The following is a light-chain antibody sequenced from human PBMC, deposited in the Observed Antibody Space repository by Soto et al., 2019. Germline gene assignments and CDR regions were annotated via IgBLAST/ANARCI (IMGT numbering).Light chain of an antibody. J-gene: IGKJ4*01. CDR3: QQYGSSPLT. Sequence: EIVVTQSPGTLSLSPGERATLSCRASQSVSSSYLAWYQQKPGQAPRLLIYGASSKATGIPDRFSGSGSGIDFTRTISRLETEDFAVYYSQQYGSSPLTFGGGTKVEIK. CDR2: GAS. V-gene: IGKV3-20*01. CDR1: QSVSSSY.